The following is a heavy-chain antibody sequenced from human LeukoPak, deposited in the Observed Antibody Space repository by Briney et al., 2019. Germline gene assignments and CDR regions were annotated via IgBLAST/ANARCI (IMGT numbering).Heavy chain of an antibody. V-gene: IGHV1-8*01. J-gene: IGHJ3*02. D-gene: IGHD6-19*01. CDR1: GYTFTSYD. CDR2: MNPNSGNT. CDR3: ARASGWYIDWDI. Sequence: GASVKVSCKASGYTFTSYDINWVRQATGQELEWMGWMNPNSGNTGYAQKFQGRVTMTRNTSISTAYMELSSLRSEDTAVYYCARASGWYIDWDIWGQGTMVTVSS.